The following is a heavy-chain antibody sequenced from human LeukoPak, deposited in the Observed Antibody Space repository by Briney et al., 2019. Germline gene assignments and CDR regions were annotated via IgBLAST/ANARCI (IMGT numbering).Heavy chain of an antibody. CDR3: VRVLTVTFDS. D-gene: IGHD4-17*01. Sequence: GGSLRLSCAASGFIFTDYSMNWVRQAPGKGLEWVSYIDRSSNNIYYPDSVKGRFTISRDNSKNTLYLQMNSLRADDTAVYYCVRVLTVTFDSWGQGTLVTVSS. CDR2: IDRSSNNI. V-gene: IGHV3-48*01. CDR1: GFIFTDYS. J-gene: IGHJ4*02.